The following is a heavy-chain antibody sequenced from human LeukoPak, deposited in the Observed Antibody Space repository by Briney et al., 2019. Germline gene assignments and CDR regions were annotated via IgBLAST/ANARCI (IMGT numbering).Heavy chain of an antibody. CDR1: GYXFTSYW. V-gene: IGHV5-10-1*01. Sequence: GESLKISCNGSGYXFTSYWISWVRQMPGKGLEWMGRIDPSDSYTNYSPSFQGHVTISADKSISTAYLQWSSLKASDTAMYYCARLDTAMVTPDYWGQGALVTVSS. D-gene: IGHD5-18*01. CDR3: ARLDTAMVTPDY. CDR2: IDPSDSYT. J-gene: IGHJ4*02.